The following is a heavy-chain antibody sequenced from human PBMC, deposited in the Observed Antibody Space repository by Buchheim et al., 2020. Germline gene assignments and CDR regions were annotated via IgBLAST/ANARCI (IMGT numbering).Heavy chain of an antibody. CDR2: INTDGSRT. J-gene: IGHJ4*02. CDR1: EFTFSSYW. CDR3: ARWRELLQTLDY. Sequence: EVQLVESGGGLVQPGGSLRLSCAASEFTFSSYWMHWVRQAPGKGPVWVSHINTDGSRTNYADSVKGRFNIPRENAKNTLYLQMNSLRAEDTAVYYCARWRELLQTLDYWGQGTL. D-gene: IGHD1-26*01. V-gene: IGHV3-74*01.